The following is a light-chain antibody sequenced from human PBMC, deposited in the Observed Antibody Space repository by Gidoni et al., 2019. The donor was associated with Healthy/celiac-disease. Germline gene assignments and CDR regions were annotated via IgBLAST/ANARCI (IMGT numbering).Light chain of an antibody. CDR2: GAP. J-gene: IGKJ2*01. V-gene: IGKV3-20*01. CDR1: QSVNSSY. Sequence: ENVLTQSPGTLSLYPGERATLSCRASQSVNSSYLAWYQQKPGQAPRLLINGAPSRATGIPDRFSGSGSGTDFTLTISRLEPEDFAVYYCQQYGSSPPYTFGQGTKLEIK. CDR3: QQYGSSPPYT.